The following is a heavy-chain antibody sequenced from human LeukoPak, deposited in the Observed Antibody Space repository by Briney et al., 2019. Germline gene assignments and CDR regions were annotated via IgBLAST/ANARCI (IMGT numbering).Heavy chain of an antibody. D-gene: IGHD3/OR15-3a*01. CDR3: ARVAFGLYVMDV. Sequence: RGSLRLSCAASGFTFSDYYMSWIRQAPGKGLEWVSSISSDSNHRFYADSLKGRFTISRDNAKNSLYLQLISLRAEDTAVYYCARVAFGLYVMDVWGQGTTVTVSS. CDR2: ISSDSNHR. V-gene: IGHV3-11*06. CDR1: GFTFSDYY. J-gene: IGHJ6*02.